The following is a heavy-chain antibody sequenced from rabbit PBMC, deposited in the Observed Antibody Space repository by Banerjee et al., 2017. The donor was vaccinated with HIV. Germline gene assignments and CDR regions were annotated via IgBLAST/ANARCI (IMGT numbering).Heavy chain of an antibody. Sequence: QEQLVESGGGLVQPGGSLKLSCKASGFDFISYNIAWVRQAPGKGLEWIGYIDPVFGDTYYASWVNGRFTISSNTNQNTLYLQLNSLTAADTATYFCVSYADYANLWGPGTLVTVS. D-gene: IGHD2-1*01. CDR3: VSYADYANL. V-gene: IGHV1S47*01. CDR2: IDPVFGDT. J-gene: IGHJ4*01. CDR1: GFDFISYN.